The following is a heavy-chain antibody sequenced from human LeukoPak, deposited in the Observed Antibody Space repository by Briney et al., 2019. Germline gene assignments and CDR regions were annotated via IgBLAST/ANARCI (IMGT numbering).Heavy chain of an antibody. V-gene: IGHV4-34*01. J-gene: IGHJ6*02. D-gene: IGHD1-1*01. Sequence: SETLSLTCAVYGGSFSGYYWSWIRQPPGKGLEWIGEINHSGSTNYNPSLKSRVTISVDTSKNHFSLNLSSVTAADTAVYYCARGGVDTADTTYYGMDVWGQGTTVTVSS. CDR2: INHSGST. CDR1: GGSFSGYY. CDR3: ARGGVDTADTTYYGMDV.